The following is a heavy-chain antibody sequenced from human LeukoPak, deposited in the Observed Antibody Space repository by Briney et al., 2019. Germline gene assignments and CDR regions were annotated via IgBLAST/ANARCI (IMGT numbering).Heavy chain of an antibody. CDR3: AREGGCSSTSCYYYYYYGMDV. CDR2: ISAYNGNT. V-gene: IGHV1-18*01. J-gene: IGHJ6*02. D-gene: IGHD2-2*01. Sequence: ASVKVSCKASGYTFTSYGISWARQAPGQGLEWMGWISAYNGNTNYAQKLQGRVTMTTDTSTSTAYMELRSLRSDDTAVYYCAREGGCSSTSCYYYYYYGMDVWGQGTTVTVSS. CDR1: GYTFTSYG.